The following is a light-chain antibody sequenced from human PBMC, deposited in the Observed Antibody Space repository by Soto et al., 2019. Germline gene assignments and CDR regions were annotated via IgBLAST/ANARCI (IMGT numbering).Light chain of an antibody. CDR3: QQLNAFPFT. CDR1: QDITAY. Sequence: DIQLTQSPPFLSASVGDRVTITCRASQDITAYLAWYQQKPGKAPTLLIHAASALHTGVPSKFSGTGSDTESTLTISALQPEDFATYFCQQLNAFPFTFGGGTKVEIK. CDR2: AAS. J-gene: IGKJ4*01. V-gene: IGKV1-9*01.